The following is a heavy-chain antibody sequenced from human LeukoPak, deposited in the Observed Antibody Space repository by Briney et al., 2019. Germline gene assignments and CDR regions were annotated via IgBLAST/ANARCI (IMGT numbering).Heavy chain of an antibody. D-gene: IGHD2-21*02. V-gene: IGHV3-30*04. Sequence: GRSLRLSCAASGFTFSSYAMHWVRQAPGKGLEWVAVISYDGSNKYYADSVKGRFTISRDNSKNTLYLQMNSLRAEDTAVYYCAREVTWYYFDRWGQGTPVTVSS. J-gene: IGHJ4*02. CDR2: ISYDGSNK. CDR3: AREVTWYYFDR. CDR1: GFTFSSYA.